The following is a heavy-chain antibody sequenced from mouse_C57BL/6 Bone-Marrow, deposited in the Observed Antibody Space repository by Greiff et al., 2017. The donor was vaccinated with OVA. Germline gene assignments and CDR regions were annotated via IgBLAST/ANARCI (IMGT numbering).Heavy chain of an antibody. D-gene: IGHD1-1*02. CDR2: INPGSGGT. CDR3: GRHYYGGPYFDY. J-gene: IGHJ2*01. CDR1: GYAFTNYL. V-gene: IGHV1-54*01. Sequence: VQLVESGAELVRPGTSVKVSCKASGYAFTNYLIEWVKQRPGQGLEWIGVINPGSGGTNYNEKFKGKATLTADKSSSTAYMQLSSLTSEDSAVDFCGRHYYGGPYFDYWGQGTTLTVSA.